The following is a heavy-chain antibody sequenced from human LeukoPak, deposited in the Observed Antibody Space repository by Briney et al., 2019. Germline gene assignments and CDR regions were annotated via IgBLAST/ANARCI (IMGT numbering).Heavy chain of an antibody. V-gene: IGHV3-30-3*01. Sequence: GRSLRLSCAASGFTFSSYAMHWVRQAPGKGLEWVAVISYDGSNKYYADSVKGRFTISRDNSKNTLYLQMNSLRAEDTAVYYCATGPVNFDYWGQGTLVTVSS. CDR2: ISYDGSNK. J-gene: IGHJ4*02. CDR3: ATGPVNFDY. CDR1: GFTFSSYA.